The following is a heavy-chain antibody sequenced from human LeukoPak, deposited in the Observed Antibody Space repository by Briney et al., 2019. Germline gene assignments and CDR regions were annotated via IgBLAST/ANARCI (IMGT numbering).Heavy chain of an antibody. J-gene: IGHJ4*02. V-gene: IGHV4-39*07. D-gene: IGHD1-26*01. CDR3: ARVGPVGATRPYYFGY. CDR1: GGSISSSSYY. Sequence: NPSETLSLTCTVSGGSISSSSYYWGWIRQPPGKGLEWIGSIYYSGSTYYNPSLKSRVTISVDTSKNQFSLKLSSVTAADTAVYYCARVGPVGATRPYYFGYWGQGTLVTVSS. CDR2: IYYSGST.